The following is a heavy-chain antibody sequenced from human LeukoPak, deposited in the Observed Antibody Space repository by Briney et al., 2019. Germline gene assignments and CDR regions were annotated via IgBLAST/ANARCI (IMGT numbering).Heavy chain of an antibody. V-gene: IGHV3-21*01. CDR3: ARDWPTIAAAGTIPEYFQH. CDR2: INSSSSYI. Sequence: GSLRLSFAASGFTFSSYSMNLVRQASRKGLEWVPSINSSSSYIYYADSVKGRFTISRDNAKNSLYLQMNSLRAEDTTVYYCARDWPTIAAAGTIPEYFQHWGQGTLVTVSS. J-gene: IGHJ1*01. D-gene: IGHD6-13*01. CDR1: GFTFSSYS.